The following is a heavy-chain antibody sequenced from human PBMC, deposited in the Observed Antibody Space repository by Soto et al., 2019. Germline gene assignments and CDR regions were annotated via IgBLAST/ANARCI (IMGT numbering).Heavy chain of an antibody. Sequence: QLQLQESGPGLVKPSETLSLTCTVSGGSISSSSYYWGWIRQPPGKGLEWIGSLYYSGSTYYNPSLKSRVTISVDTSKNQLSLKISSVTAADTAVYYCARCGISWPRFYYYYGMDVWGQGTTVTVSS. V-gene: IGHV4-39*01. D-gene: IGHD6-13*01. CDR3: ARCGISWPRFYYYYGMDV. J-gene: IGHJ6*02. CDR1: GGSISSSSYY. CDR2: LYYSGST.